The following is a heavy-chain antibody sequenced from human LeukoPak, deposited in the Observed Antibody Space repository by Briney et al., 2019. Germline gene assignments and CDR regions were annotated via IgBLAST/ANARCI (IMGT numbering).Heavy chain of an antibody. D-gene: IGHD4-17*01. CDR2: IKQDGSEK. CDR3: ASVTIHDYGDLFDY. V-gene: IGHV3-7*01. Sequence: GGSLRLSCAASGFTFSSYWMSWVRQAPGKGLEWVANIKQDGSEKYYVDSVKGRFTISRDNAKNSLYLQMNSLRAEDTAVYYCASVTIHDYGDLFDYWGQGTLVTVSS. CDR1: GFTFSSYW. J-gene: IGHJ4*02.